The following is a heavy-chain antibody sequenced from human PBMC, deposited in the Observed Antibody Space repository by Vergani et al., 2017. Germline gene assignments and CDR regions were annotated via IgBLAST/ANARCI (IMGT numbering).Heavy chain of an antibody. Sequence: QVQLVQSGAEVKKPGASVKVSCKASGYTFTGYYMHWVRQAPGQGLEWMGIINPSGGHTNYAQKFQGRVTMTRDTSTSTVYMELSSLRSEDTAIYYCARGYYGILTGYRYWGQGTLVTVSA. J-gene: IGHJ4*02. CDR2: INPSGGHT. CDR3: ARGYYGILTGYRY. D-gene: IGHD3-9*01. V-gene: IGHV1-46*03. CDR1: GYTFTGYY.